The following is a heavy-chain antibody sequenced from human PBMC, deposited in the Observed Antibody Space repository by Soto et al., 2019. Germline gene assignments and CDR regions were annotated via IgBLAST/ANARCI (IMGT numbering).Heavy chain of an antibody. Sequence: SGPTLVNPTQTLTLTCTFSGFSLTSDDVGVGWIRQPPGKALEWLALIYWDDDKRYSPSLKSRLTITKDTSKNQVVLRMTNMDPVDTATYYCAHSRYSRSSFDYWGQGTLVTVSS. CDR2: IYWDDDK. CDR3: AHSRYSRSSFDY. V-gene: IGHV2-5*02. J-gene: IGHJ4*02. CDR1: GFSLTSDDVG. D-gene: IGHD6-6*01.